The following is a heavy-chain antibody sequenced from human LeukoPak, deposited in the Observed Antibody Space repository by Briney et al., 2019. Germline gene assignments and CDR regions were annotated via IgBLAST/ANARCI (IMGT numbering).Heavy chain of an antibody. J-gene: IGHJ4*02. CDR3: ATRGY. CDR2: IYNSGNN. V-gene: IGHV4-59*08. Sequence: PSETLSLTCTVSGGPISSDYWQWIRQPPGKGLEWVGYIYNSGNNHYNSSLKSRVTISIDTSKNRFSLKLASVTAADTAVYYCATRGYWGQGTLVAVSS. CDR1: GGPISSDY. D-gene: IGHD3-10*01.